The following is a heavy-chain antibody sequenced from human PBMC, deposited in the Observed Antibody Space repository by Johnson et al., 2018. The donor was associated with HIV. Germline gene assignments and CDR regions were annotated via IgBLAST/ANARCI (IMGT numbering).Heavy chain of an antibody. CDR2: ISSSGRTI. J-gene: IGHJ3*02. V-gene: IGHV3-48*04. CDR1: GFPFSSYA. D-gene: IGHD6-19*01. CDR3: ARDSAYSSGWYSGAFDI. Sequence: VQLVESGGGLVQPGGSLRLSCAASGFPFSSYAMSWVRQAPGHGLEWVSYISSSGRTIYYADSLQGRFTMSRDNATKSLYLQMNSLRAEDTAVYYCARDSAYSSGWYSGAFDIWGQGTMVTVSS.